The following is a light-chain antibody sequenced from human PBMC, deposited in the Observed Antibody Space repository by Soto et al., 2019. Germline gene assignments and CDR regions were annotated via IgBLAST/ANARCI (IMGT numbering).Light chain of an antibody. Sequence: EIVLTQYPGTLSLSPGERATLSCGASQSVSSSYLAWYQQKPGQAPRLLIYGASSRATGIPDRFSGSGSGTDFTLTISRLEPEDFAVYFCQHFGSSPPITFGQGTRLEIK. J-gene: IGKJ5*01. CDR2: GAS. V-gene: IGKV3-20*01. CDR1: QSVSSSY. CDR3: QHFGSSPPIT.